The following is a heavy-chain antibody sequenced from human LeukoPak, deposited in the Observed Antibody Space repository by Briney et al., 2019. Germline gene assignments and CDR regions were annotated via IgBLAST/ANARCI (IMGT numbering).Heavy chain of an antibody. CDR3: ARAKKYYDFSVRYYMDV. Sequence: GGSLRLSCAASGFTFSSYWMSWVRQAPGKGLEWVANIKQDGSEKYYVDSVKGRFTISRDNAKNSLYLQMNSLRAEDTAVYYCARAKKYYDFSVRYYMDVWGKGTTVTVSS. CDR1: GFTFSSYW. CDR2: IKQDGSEK. V-gene: IGHV3-7*01. D-gene: IGHD3-3*01. J-gene: IGHJ6*03.